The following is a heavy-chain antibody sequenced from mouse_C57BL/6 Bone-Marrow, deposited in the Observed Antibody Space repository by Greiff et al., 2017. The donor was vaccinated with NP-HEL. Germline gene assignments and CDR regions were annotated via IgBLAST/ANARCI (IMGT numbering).Heavy chain of an antibody. V-gene: IGHV1-64*01. CDR1: GYTFTSYW. J-gene: IGHJ2*01. CDR3: ARYEIITTVMDY. CDR2: IHPNSGST. Sequence: QVQLQQPGAELVKPGASVKLSCKASGYTFTSYWMHWVKQRPGQGLEWIGMIHPNSGSTNYNEKFKSKATLTVDKSSSTAYMQLSSLTSEDSAVYYCARYEIITTVMDYWGQGTTLTVSS. D-gene: IGHD1-1*01.